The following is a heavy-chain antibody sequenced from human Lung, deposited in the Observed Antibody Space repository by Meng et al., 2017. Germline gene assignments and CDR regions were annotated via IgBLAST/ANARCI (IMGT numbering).Heavy chain of an antibody. D-gene: IGHD5-24*01. J-gene: IGHJ4*02. V-gene: IGHV4-34*01. CDR3: ATGPTSMAHDFDY. CDR1: GGTVSDYY. CDR2: SKQSGSP. Sequence: LQKGDGSELGPAENKARTSVYAGGTVSDYYVSRVRQPRGRGLKWIGESKQSGSPNYNPSLASRAPISVTPSQITLSLSLSSFTAAHSSVYYWATGPTSMAHDFDYWGQGTLVTVSS.